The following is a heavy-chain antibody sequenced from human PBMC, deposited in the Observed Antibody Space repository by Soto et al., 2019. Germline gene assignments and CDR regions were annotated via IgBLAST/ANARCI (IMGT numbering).Heavy chain of an antibody. V-gene: IGHV3-23*01. CDR2: ISGSGGST. D-gene: IGHD2-15*01. Sequence: GGSLRLSCAASGFTFSSYAMSWVRQAPEKGLEWVSDISGSGGSTYYADSVKGRFTISRDNSKNTLYLQMNSLRAGDTAVYYCAKEVVVVAASYYYGMDVRGQGTTVTVSS. J-gene: IGHJ6*02. CDR1: GFTFSSYA. CDR3: AKEVVVVAASYYYGMDV.